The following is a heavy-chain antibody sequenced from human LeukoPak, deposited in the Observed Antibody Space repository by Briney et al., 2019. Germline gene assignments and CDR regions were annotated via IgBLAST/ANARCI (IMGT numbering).Heavy chain of an antibody. J-gene: IGHJ4*02. Sequence: SETLSLTCTVSGDSISGSSYYWSWIRQPPGKGLEWIGYIYSSGSTNYNPSLKSRVTISVDTSKNQFSLKLSSVTAADTAVYYCARTGITGTTPDYWGQGTLVTVSS. CDR3: ARTGITGTTPDY. CDR2: IYSSGST. V-gene: IGHV4-61*01. D-gene: IGHD1-7*01. CDR1: GDSISGSSYY.